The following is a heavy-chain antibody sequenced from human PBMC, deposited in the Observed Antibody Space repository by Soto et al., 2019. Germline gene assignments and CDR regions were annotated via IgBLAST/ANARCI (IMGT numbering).Heavy chain of an antibody. D-gene: IGHD6-13*01. CDR1: GFSLSTRGMC. CDR3: ARIWDSSRLALFDY. V-gene: IGHV2-70*01. J-gene: IGHJ4*02. Sequence: GSGPTLVNHTQTLTLTCTFSGFSLSTRGMCVSWIRQPPGKALEWLALIDWDDDKYYSTSLKTRLTISKDTSKNQVVLTMTNMDPVDTATYYCARIWDSSRLALFDYWGQGTLVTVSS. CDR2: IDWDDDK.